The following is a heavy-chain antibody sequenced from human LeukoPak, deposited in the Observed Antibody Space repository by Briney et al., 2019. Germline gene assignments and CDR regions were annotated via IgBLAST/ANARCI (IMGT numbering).Heavy chain of an antibody. J-gene: IGHJ3*02. CDR2: ISYDGSNK. CDR1: GFTFSSYA. CDR3: ARRGARGAFDI. D-gene: IGHD3-16*01. V-gene: IGHV3-30-3*01. Sequence: GGSLRLSCAASGFTFSSYAMHWVRQAPGKGLEWVAVISYDGSNKYYADSVKGRFTISRDNSKNTLYLQMNSLRAEDTAVYSCARRGARGAFDIWGQGTMVTVSS.